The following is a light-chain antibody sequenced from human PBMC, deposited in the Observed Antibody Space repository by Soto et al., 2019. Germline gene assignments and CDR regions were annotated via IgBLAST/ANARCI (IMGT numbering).Light chain of an antibody. Sequence: QSVLTQPPSVSGAPGQRVTISCTGSSSNIGATYDVQWYQQLPGTAPKLLIYGNSNRPSGVPDRFSGSKSGTSASLAITGLQADDEADYYCQSYDSSLSAHYVFGTGTKLT. V-gene: IGLV1-40*01. CDR2: GNS. CDR3: QSYDSSLSAHYV. CDR1: SSNIGATYD. J-gene: IGLJ1*01.